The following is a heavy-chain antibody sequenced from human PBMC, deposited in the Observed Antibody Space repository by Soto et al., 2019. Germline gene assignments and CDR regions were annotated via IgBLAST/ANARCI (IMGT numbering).Heavy chain of an antibody. J-gene: IGHJ4*02. CDR3: ARTTAVPNTLRSRYFFDY. CDR2: VYYSGTT. Sequence: SETLSLTCSVSGGSVSDKTYYWSWIRQPPGKRLEWIGYVYYSGTTNYNPSLKSRVTTSVDLSKNRFSLRLSSVTTADTALYYCARTTAVPNTLRSRYFFDYWGQGTLVTVSS. V-gene: IGHV4-61*01. CDR1: GGSVSDKTYY. D-gene: IGHD4-17*01.